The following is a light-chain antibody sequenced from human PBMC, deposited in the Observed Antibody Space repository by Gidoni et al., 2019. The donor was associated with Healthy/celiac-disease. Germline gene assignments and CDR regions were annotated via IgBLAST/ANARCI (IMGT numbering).Light chain of an antibody. CDR3: QQRSNWPPGIT. V-gene: IGKV3-11*01. CDR2: DAS. CDR1: QSVCSY. Sequence: IFLTQSPATLSLCPGERATLSCRASQSVCSYLAWYQQKPGQAPRLLIYDASNRAPGIPAXFSXXGSGTXFTLTISSLEPEDFAVYYCQQRSNWPPGITFGPGTKVDIK. J-gene: IGKJ3*01.